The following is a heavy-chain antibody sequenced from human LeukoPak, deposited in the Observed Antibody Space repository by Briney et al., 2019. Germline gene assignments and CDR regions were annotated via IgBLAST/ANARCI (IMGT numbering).Heavy chain of an antibody. V-gene: IGHV3-7*02. Sequence: GGSLRLSCAASGFSFSSFWMTWVRQTPGRGLEWVANIKQDGSEIYYVDSLKGRFIISRDNAKNSLFLQMNSLRAEDTAVYYCASGGRISSWGQGTLVTVSS. CDR3: ASGGRISS. J-gene: IGHJ4*02. CDR2: IKQDGSEI. D-gene: IGHD3-16*01. CDR1: GFSFSSFW.